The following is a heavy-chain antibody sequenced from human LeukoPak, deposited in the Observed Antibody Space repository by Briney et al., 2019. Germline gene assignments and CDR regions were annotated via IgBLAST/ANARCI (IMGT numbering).Heavy chain of an antibody. J-gene: IGHJ5*02. V-gene: IGHV3-21*01. Sequence: KAGGSLRLSCEASGFTFSSYTMNWVRQAPGKGLEWVSSISGSSSFTYYAESVKGRFTISRDNAKNSLYLQMNSLRAEDTALYYCARDSEAYYDILAGYYGGNWFDPWGQGTLVTVSS. D-gene: IGHD3-9*01. CDR1: GFTFSSYT. CDR2: ISGSSSFT. CDR3: ARDSEAYYDILAGYYGGNWFDP.